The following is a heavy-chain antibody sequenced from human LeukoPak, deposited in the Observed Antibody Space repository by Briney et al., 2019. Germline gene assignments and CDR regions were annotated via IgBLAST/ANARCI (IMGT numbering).Heavy chain of an antibody. V-gene: IGHV3-48*03. CDR1: GFTFSSYE. CDR3: AELGITVVGGV. D-gene: IGHD3-10*02. CDR2: ISSSGSTI. J-gene: IGHJ6*04. Sequence: PGGSLRLSRAASGFTFSSYEMNWVRHAPGKGLEWVSYISSSGSTIYYADSVKRRFTISSDNAKNSLYLQMNSLRAEDTAVYYCAELGITVVGGVWGKGTTVTISS.